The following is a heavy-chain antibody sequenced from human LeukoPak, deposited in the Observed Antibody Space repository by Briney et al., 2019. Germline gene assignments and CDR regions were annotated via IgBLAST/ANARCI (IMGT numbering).Heavy chain of an antibody. Sequence: GGSLRLSCAASGFTVSSNYMSWVRQAPGKGLEWVSVIYSGGSTYYADSVKGRFTISRDNSKNTLYLQMNSLRAEDTTVYYCARGPTGVDAAVFDYWGQGTLVTVSS. CDR3: ARGPTGVDAAVFDY. D-gene: IGHD5-18*01. J-gene: IGHJ4*02. V-gene: IGHV3-53*01. CDR1: GFTVSSNY. CDR2: IYSGGST.